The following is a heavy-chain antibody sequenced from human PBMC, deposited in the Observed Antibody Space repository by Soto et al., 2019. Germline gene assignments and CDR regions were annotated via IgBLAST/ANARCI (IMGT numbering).Heavy chain of an antibody. V-gene: IGHV4-4*02. CDR1: GGSISSSNW. CDR3: ARDKGIAARPSGWFDP. J-gene: IGHJ5*02. D-gene: IGHD6-6*01. CDR2: IYHSGST. Sequence: SETLSLTCAVSGGSISSSNWWSWVRQPPGKGLEWIGEIYHSGSTNYNPSLKSRVTISVDKSKNQFSLKLSSVTAADTAVYYCARDKGIAARPSGWFDPWGQGTLVTVSS.